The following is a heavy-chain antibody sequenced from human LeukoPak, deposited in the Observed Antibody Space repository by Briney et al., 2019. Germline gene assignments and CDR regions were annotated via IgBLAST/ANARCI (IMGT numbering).Heavy chain of an antibody. CDR2: FDPEDGET. CDR1: GCTLSELS. Sequence: ASVKVSCKVSGCTLSELSIHWVRPAPGKGLEWMGGFDPEDGETIYAQKFQGRVTMTEDTSTDTAYMELSGLTSEDTAVYYCATDSSTGYYYYWGQGTLVTVSS. J-gene: IGHJ4*02. V-gene: IGHV1-24*01. D-gene: IGHD3-22*01. CDR3: ATDSSTGYYYY.